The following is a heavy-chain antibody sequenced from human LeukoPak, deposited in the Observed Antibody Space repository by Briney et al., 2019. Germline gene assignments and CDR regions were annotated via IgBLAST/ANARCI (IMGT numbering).Heavy chain of an antibody. CDR2: IIPIFGTA. V-gene: IGHV1-69*01. D-gene: IGHD3-9*01. CDR3: ASSPGVDILTGYSAFDI. CDR1: GGTFSSYA. J-gene: IGHJ3*02. Sequence: SVNVACKPSGGTFSSYAISWVRQAPGQGLEWMGGIIPIFGTANYAQKFQGRVTITADESTSTAYMELSSLRSEDTAVYYCASSPGVDILTGYSAFDIWGQGTMVTVSS.